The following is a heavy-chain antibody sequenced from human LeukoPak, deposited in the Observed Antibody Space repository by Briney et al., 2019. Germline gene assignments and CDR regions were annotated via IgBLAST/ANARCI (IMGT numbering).Heavy chain of an antibody. D-gene: IGHD2-15*01. V-gene: IGHV1-2*02. CDR3: VGDGRYCSGGSCYLPGDY. CDR2: INPNSGGT. CDR1: GYTFTGYY. J-gene: IGHJ4*02. Sequence: ASVKVSCKASGYTFTGYYMHWVRQAPGQGLEWMGWINPNSGGTNYAQKFQGRVTMTRDTSISTAYMELSRLRSDDTAVYYCVGDGRYCSGGSCYLPGDYWGQGTLVTVSS.